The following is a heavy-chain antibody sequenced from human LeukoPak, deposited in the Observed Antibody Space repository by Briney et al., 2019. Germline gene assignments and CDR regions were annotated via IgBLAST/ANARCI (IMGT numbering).Heavy chain of an antibody. CDR1: GFTFSSYG. CDR2: IWYDGSNK. D-gene: IGHD5-12*01. Sequence: PGGSLRLSCAASGFTFSSYGMHWVRQAPGKGLEWVAVIWYDGSNKYYADSVKGRFTISRNNSKNTLYLQMNSLRAEDTAVYHCARSDIVATSDAFDIWGQGTMVTVSS. J-gene: IGHJ3*02. CDR3: ARSDIVATSDAFDI. V-gene: IGHV3-33*01.